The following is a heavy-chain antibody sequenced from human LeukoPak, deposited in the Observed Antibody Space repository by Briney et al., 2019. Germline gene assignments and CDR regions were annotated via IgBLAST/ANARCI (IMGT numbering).Heavy chain of an antibody. D-gene: IGHD2-2*02. CDR3: ASPGDYCSSTSCYTDRAFDI. Sequence: SETLSLTCAVTGYSISSGYYWGWIRQPPGKGLEWIGSIYHSGSTYYSPSLKSRVTISVDTSKNQFSLKLSSVTAADTAVYYCASPGDYCSSTSCYTDRAFDIWGQGTMVTVSS. CDR1: GYSISSGYY. J-gene: IGHJ3*02. V-gene: IGHV4-38-2*01. CDR2: IYHSGST.